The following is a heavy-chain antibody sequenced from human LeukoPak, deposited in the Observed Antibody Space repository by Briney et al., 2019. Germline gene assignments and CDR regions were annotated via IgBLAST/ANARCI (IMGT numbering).Heavy chain of an antibody. CDR3: ARRNCGGDCYSSRHFDY. J-gene: IGHJ4*02. CDR2: INHSGST. D-gene: IGHD2-21*02. V-gene: IGHV4-34*01. CDR1: GGSFSGYY. Sequence: SETLSLTCAVYGGSFSGYYWSWIRQPPGKGLEWIGEINHSGSTNYNPSLKSRVTISVDTSKNQFSLKLSSVTAADTAVYYCARRNCGGDCYSSRHFDYWGQGTLVTVSS.